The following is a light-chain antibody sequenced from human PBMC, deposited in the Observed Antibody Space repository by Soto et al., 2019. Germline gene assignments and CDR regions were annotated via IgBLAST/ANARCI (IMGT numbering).Light chain of an antibody. J-gene: IGKJ1*01. CDR1: QGISSY. V-gene: IGKV1-9*01. CDR3: QQYETFSGT. CDR2: AAS. Sequence: DIQMTQSPSSLSASVGDRVTITCRASQGISSYLAWYQQKPGKAPKLLIYAASTLQSGVPSRFSGSGSGTKFTLTIASLQPDDVATYYCQQYETFSGTLGPGTKVDIK.